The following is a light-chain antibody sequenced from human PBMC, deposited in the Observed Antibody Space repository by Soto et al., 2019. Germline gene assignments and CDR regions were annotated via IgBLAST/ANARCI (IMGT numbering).Light chain of an antibody. Sequence: QSALTQPASVSGSPGQSITISCTGTSSDVGSYNLVSWYQQHPGKAPKLMIYEGSKRPSGVSSRFSGSKSGNTASLTISGLQAEDEADYHCCSYAGSATLCVFGTGTKLTVL. CDR3: CSYAGSATLCV. V-gene: IGLV2-23*01. J-gene: IGLJ1*01. CDR2: EGS. CDR1: SSDVGSYNL.